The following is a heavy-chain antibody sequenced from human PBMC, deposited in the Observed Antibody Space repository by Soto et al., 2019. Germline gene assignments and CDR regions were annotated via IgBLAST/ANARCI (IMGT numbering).Heavy chain of an antibody. CDR1: GGSFSGYY. J-gene: IGHJ4*02. V-gene: IGHV4-34*01. D-gene: IGHD3-10*01. CDR3: ARGGPYYGSGSYRFSY. Sequence: PSETLSLTCAVYGGSFSGYYWSWIRQPPGKGLEWIGEINHSGSTNYNPSLKSRVTISVDTSKNQFSLKLSSVTAADTAVYYCARGGPYYGSGSYRFSYWGQGTLVTVSS. CDR2: INHSGST.